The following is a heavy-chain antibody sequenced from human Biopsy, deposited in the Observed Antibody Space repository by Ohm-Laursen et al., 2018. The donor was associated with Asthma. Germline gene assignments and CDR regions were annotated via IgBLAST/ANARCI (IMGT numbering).Heavy chain of an antibody. D-gene: IGHD3-9*01. CDR1: GYTFINYA. CDR3: ARTYYDFLTGQVNDAFDM. CDR2: INAGNGNT. V-gene: IGHV1-3*01. J-gene: IGHJ3*02. Sequence: SVKVSCKASGYTFINYAIHWVRQAPGQRLEWMGWINAGNGNTKYSQKFQGRVTISRDTSASTAYMDLSSLRSEDTAVYYCARTYYDFLTGQVNDAFDMWGQGTMVTVSS.